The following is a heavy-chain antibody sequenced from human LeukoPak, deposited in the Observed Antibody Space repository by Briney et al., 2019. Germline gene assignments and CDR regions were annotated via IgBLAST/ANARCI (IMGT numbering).Heavy chain of an antibody. CDR3: ASTDLYYYDSSGYPNY. D-gene: IGHD3-22*01. CDR2: IYYSGST. J-gene: IGHJ4*02. V-gene: IGHV4-59*08. CDR1: GGSISSYY. Sequence: SETLSLTCTVSGGSISSYYWSWIRQPPGKGLEWIGYIYYSGSTNYNPSLKSRVTISVDTSKNQFSLKLSSVTAADTAVYYCASTDLYYYDSSGYPNYWGQGTLVTVSS.